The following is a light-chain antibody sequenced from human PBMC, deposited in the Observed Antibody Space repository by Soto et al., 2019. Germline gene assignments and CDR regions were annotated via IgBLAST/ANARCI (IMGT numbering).Light chain of an antibody. Sequence: NQMPQSPVTLSATVGDRVTITCRASQSISNWLAWYQQKPGKAPKLLIYKASTLESGVPSRFSGSGSGTEFTLTISSLQPDDFATYYCQQYNSYPGTFGQGTKVDIK. CDR2: KAS. J-gene: IGKJ1*01. CDR3: QQYNSYPGT. CDR1: QSISNW. V-gene: IGKV1-5*03.